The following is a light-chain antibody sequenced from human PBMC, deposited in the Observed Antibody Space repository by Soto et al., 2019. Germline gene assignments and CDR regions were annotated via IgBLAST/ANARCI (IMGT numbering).Light chain of an antibody. V-gene: IGKV1-39*01. Sequence: DIPMTQSPSSLSASVGDRATITCRASQSISTFLNWYQQKPGKAPNLLIFAASSLHSGVPSRFSGRGSGKDSLLTISGLQAEDFATYYYQESITTPPTFGGGTKVEIK. CDR1: QSISTF. CDR2: AAS. CDR3: QESITTPPT. J-gene: IGKJ4*01.